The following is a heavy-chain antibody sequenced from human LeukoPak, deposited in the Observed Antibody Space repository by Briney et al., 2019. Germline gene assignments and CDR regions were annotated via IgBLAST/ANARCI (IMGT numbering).Heavy chain of an antibody. J-gene: IGHJ4*02. D-gene: IGHD1-26*01. Sequence: GGSLRLSCAASGFTFGSYAMSWVRQAPGKGLEWVSAISGSGGSTYYADSVKGRFTISRDNSKNTLYLQMNSLRAEDTAVYYCAKDERAIVGAFDYWGQGTLVTVSS. CDR3: AKDERAIVGAFDY. V-gene: IGHV3-23*01. CDR1: GFTFGSYA. CDR2: ISGSGGST.